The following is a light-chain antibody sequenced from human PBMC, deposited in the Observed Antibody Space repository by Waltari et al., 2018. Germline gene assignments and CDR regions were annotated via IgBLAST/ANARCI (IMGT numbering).Light chain of an antibody. CDR2: KAS. CDR3: QQYNSYSRWT. J-gene: IGKJ1*01. V-gene: IGKV1-5*03. Sequence: DIQVTQSPSTLSASLGDRVTITCRASQSISSWLAWYQQKPGKAPKLLIYKASSLESGVPSRFSGSGSGTEFTLTISSLQPDDFATYYCQQYNSYSRWTFGQGTKVEIK. CDR1: QSISSW.